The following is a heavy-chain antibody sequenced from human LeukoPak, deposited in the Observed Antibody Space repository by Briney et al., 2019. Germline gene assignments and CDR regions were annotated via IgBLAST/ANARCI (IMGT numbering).Heavy chain of an antibody. CDR2: ISAYNGKT. CDR1: GYSVTSYY. CDR3: ARGLYFHDSRGLDY. J-gene: IGHJ4*02. Sequence: ASGKVSCKASGYSVTSYYITWLRQAPGQGLEWRGWISAYNGKTNYAPMLQGRLTMATDTSTSTTYMELGSLRSDDTAFYYCARGLYFHDSRGLDYWGQGTLVTVCS. V-gene: IGHV1-18*01. D-gene: IGHD3-22*01.